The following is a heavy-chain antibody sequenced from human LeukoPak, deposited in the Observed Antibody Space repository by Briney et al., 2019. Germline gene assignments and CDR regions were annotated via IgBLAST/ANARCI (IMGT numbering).Heavy chain of an antibody. D-gene: IGHD3-3*01. V-gene: IGHV4-34*01. CDR2: INNIGST. J-gene: IGHJ4*02. Sequence: SETLSLTCAVYGGSFSGYYWSWIRQPPGKGLEWIGEINNIGSTNYNPSLKSRVTISVDTSKNQFSLKLSSVTAADTAVYYCARELVDYDFWSGYYPKYYFDYWGQGTLVTASS. CDR1: GGSFSGYY. CDR3: ARELVDYDFWSGYYPKYYFDY.